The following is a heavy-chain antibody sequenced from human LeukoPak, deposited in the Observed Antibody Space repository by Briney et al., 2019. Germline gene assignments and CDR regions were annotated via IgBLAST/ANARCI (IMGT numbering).Heavy chain of an antibody. CDR2: IYYSGST. D-gene: IGHD3-16*01. J-gene: IGHJ3*02. CDR1: GGSISNYY. V-gene: IGHV4-59*01. CDR3: ARVRSAFDI. Sequence: PSETLSLTCTVSGGSISNYYWSWIRQPPGKGLEWIGYIYYSGSTNYNPSLKSRVTISVDMSKNQFSLKLRSVTAADTAVYYCARVRSAFDIWGQGTMVTVSS.